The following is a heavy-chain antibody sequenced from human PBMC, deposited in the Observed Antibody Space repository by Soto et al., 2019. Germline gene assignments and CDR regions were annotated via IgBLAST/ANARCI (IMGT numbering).Heavy chain of an antibody. CDR1: GFTFSSYA. Sequence: DVQVLESGGGLVQPGGSLRLSCAASGFTFSSYAMSWVRQAPGKGLEWVSTISAGGGNTYYADSVKGRFTISRDNSKNTRYLQMNSLRAEDTAVYYCAKRGLREIKDDYWGQGTLVTVSS. CDR3: AKRGLREIKDDY. V-gene: IGHV3-23*01. D-gene: IGHD4-17*01. CDR2: ISAGGGNT. J-gene: IGHJ4*02.